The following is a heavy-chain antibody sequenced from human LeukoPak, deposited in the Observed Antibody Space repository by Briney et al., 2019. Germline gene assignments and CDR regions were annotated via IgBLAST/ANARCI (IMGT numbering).Heavy chain of an antibody. CDR1: GFTFSSYG. CDR2: IWYDGSNK. V-gene: IGHV3-33*01. CDR3: ARDSGYSYGTFDY. J-gene: IGHJ4*02. D-gene: IGHD5-18*01. Sequence: GGSLRLSCAASGFTFSSYGMHWVRQAPGKGLEWVAVIWYDGSNKYYADSVKGRFTISRDNSKNTLYLQMNSLRAEDTAVYYCARDSGYSYGTFDYWGQGTLVTVSS.